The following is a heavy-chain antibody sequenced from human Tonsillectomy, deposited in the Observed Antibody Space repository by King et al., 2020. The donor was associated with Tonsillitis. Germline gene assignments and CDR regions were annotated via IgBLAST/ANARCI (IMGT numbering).Heavy chain of an antibody. Sequence: VQLVESGGGLVQPGGSLRLSCAASGFHFSSFWMHWVRQIPGKGLMWVSRINTDGDSVLYADSVKGRFTISRDNAKNTLYLQMNSLRTEDTGVYFCAYCIGGSCYRFDYWGQGILVTVSS. V-gene: IGHV3-74*01. CDR2: INTDGDSV. J-gene: IGHJ4*02. CDR3: AYCIGGSCYRFDY. D-gene: IGHD2-15*01. CDR1: GFHFSSFW.